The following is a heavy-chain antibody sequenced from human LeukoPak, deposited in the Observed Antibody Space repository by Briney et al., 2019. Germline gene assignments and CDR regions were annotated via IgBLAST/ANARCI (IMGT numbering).Heavy chain of an antibody. V-gene: IGHV3-30*04. Sequence: GGSLRLSCAASGFTFSSYAMHWVRQAPGKGLEWVAVISYDGNNKYYADSVKGRFTISRDNSKNTVYLQMNSLRAEDTAVYYCARDPGYQPKTERNWLDPWGQGTLVTASS. D-gene: IGHD2-2*01. CDR3: ARDPGYQPKTERNWLDP. J-gene: IGHJ5*02. CDR1: GFTFSSYA. CDR2: ISYDGNNK.